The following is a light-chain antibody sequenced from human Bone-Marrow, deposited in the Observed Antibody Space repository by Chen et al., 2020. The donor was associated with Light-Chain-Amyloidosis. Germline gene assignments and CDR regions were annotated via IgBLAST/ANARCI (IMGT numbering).Light chain of an antibody. CDR2: SNN. CDR3: AAWDDSLNGPV. Sequence: QSVLTQPPSASGTPGQRGTTPRSGSSSNIGSNTVNWYQQLPGTAPKLLIYSNNQRPSGVPDRFSGSKSGTSASLAISGLQSEDEADYYCAAWDDSLNGPVFGGGTKLTVL. V-gene: IGLV1-44*01. J-gene: IGLJ3*02. CDR1: SSNIGSNT.